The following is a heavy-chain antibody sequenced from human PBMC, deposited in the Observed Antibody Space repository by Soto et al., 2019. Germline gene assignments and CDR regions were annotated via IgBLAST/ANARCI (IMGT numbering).Heavy chain of an antibody. J-gene: IGHJ6*02. Sequence: SETLSLTCTVSGGSISSGDYYWSWIRQPPGKGLEWIGYIYYSGSTYYNPSLKSRVTISVDTSKNQFSLKLSSVTAADTAVYYCASVVVTATDYNYYYNGMDVRGQGTTVTVSS. CDR1: GGSISSGDYY. V-gene: IGHV4-30-4*01. CDR3: ASVVVTATDYNYYYNGMDV. CDR2: IYYSGST. D-gene: IGHD2-21*02.